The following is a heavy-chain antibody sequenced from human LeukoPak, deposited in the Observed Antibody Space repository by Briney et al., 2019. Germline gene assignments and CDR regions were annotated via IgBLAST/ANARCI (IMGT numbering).Heavy chain of an antibody. J-gene: IGHJ4*02. CDR2: MRHDGSNK. D-gene: IGHD1-1*01. CDR3: ALQLDGELEY. V-gene: IGHV3-30*02. Sequence: PGGSLRLSCAASGFTLSTRAMHWVRQAPGEGLEWVAFMRHDGSNKYYADSVRGRFTISRDNSKNTLYLQMNSLRVEDTALYYCALQLDGELEYWGQGSLVTVSS. CDR1: GFTLSTRA.